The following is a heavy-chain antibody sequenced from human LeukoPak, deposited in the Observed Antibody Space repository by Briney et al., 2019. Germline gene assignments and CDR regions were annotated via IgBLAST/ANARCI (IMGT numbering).Heavy chain of an antibody. CDR1: GYIFTNYG. CDR2: LSAYNGNT. D-gene: IGHD3-10*01. Sequence: GSVKVSFKASGYIFTNYGISWVRQAPGQGLEWMGWLSAYNGNTNYARKFKDRITMTTDTSTSTAYMELRSLRSDDTAVYYCARHHGEWGLPYYFDYWGQGALVTVSS. J-gene: IGHJ4*02. CDR3: ARHHGEWGLPYYFDY. V-gene: IGHV1-18*01.